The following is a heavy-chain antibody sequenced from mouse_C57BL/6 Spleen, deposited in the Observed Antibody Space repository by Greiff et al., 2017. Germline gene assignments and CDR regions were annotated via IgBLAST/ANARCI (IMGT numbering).Heavy chain of an antibody. V-gene: IGHV1-52*01. CDR3: ARGVRGYFDV. Sequence: QVQLQQPGAELVRPGSSVKLSCKASGYTFTSYWMHWVKQRPIQGLEWIGNIDPSDSETHYNQKFKDKATLTVDKSSSTAYMQLSSLTSEDAAVYYCARGVRGYFDVWGTGTTVTVSS. CDR1: GYTFTSYW. D-gene: IGHD2-1*01. CDR2: IDPSDSET. J-gene: IGHJ1*03.